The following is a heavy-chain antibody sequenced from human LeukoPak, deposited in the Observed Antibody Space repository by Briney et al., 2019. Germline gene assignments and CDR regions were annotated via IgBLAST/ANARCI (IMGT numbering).Heavy chain of an antibody. CDR3: SRQIPPVDY. V-gene: IGHV3-7*05. J-gene: IGHJ4*02. CDR1: GFTFSTYW. CDR2: IQQDGSQK. Sequence: GGSLRLSCASSGFTFSTYWISGLRQAPGKGLEWVANIQQDGSQKYYVDSVKGRFTISRDNAKNSLVLQMNSLRAEDTAVYYCSRQIPPVDYWGQGTLVTVSS. D-gene: IGHD4-17*01.